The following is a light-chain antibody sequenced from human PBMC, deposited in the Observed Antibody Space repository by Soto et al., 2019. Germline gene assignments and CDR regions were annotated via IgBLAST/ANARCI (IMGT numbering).Light chain of an antibody. J-gene: IGLJ2*01. CDR3: SSYTIYSTLLL. CDR2: EVT. Sequence: QSVLTQPASVSGSPGQSITISCTGTSSDIGGYKDVSWYQQHPGKAPKLIIYEVTNRPSGVSDRFSGSKSGNTASLTISGLQAEDEADYYCSSYTIYSTLLLFGGGTKLTVL. V-gene: IGLV2-14*01. CDR1: SSDIGGYKD.